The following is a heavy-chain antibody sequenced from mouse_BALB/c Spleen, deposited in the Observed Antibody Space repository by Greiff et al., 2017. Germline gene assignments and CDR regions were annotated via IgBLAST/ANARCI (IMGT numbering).Heavy chain of an antibody. CDR1: GFTFSDYY. D-gene: IGHD2-1*01. J-gene: IGHJ2*01. Sequence: EVQRVESGGGLVKPGGSLKLSCAASGFTFSDYYMYWVRQTPEKRLEWVATISDGGSYTYYPDSVKGRFTISRDNAKNTLYLQMSSLKSEDTAMYYCAREVNVNSFDYWGQGTTLTVSS. CDR2: ISDGGSYT. V-gene: IGHV5-4*02. CDR3: AREVNVNSFDY.